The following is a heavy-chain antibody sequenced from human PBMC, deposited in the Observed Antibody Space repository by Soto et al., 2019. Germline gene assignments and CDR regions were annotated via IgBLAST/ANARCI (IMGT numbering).Heavy chain of an antibody. V-gene: IGHV3-30-3*01. Sequence: GGSLRLSCAASGFTFSSYAMHWVRQAPGKGLEWVAVISYDGSNKYYADSVKGRFTISRGNSKNTLYLQMNSLRAEDTAVYYCARVGVLVPAAGMDVWGQGTTVTVSS. CDR1: GFTFSSYA. CDR2: ISYDGSNK. J-gene: IGHJ6*02. D-gene: IGHD2-2*01. CDR3: ARVGVLVPAAGMDV.